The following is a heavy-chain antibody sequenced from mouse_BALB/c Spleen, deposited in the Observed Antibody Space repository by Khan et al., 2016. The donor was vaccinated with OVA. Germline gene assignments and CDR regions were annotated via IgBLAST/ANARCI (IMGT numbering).Heavy chain of an antibody. CDR2: IWSGGST. D-gene: IGHD2-14*01. CDR3: ARHSYRYDFTY. J-gene: IGHJ3*01. Sequence: QVQLKQSGPGLVPPSQSLSITCTVSGFSLTTYGVHWVRQSPGKGLEWLGVIWSGGSTDYNAAFISRLSISKDNSKSQVFFKMNSLQADDTAIYYCARHSYRYDFTYWGQGTLVTVSA. V-gene: IGHV2-4-1*01. CDR1: GFSLTTYG.